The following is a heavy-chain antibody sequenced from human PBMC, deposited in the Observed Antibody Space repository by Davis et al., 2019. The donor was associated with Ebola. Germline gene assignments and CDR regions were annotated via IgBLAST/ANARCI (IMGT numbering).Heavy chain of an antibody. J-gene: IGHJ5*02. Sequence: AASVKVSCKASGYTFTNYDLNWVRQATGQGLEWMGWMNPNSGNTGYAQKFQGRVTMTRNTSISTAYMELSILRSEDTAVYYCARGSRTFHPWGQGTLVTVSS. CDR1: GYTFTNYD. CDR2: MNPNSGNT. V-gene: IGHV1-8*01. CDR3: ARGSRTFHP.